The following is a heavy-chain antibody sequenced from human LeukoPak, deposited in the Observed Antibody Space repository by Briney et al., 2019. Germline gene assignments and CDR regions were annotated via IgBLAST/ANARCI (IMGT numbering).Heavy chain of an antibody. D-gene: IGHD1-14*01. V-gene: IGHV3-74*01. CDR1: GFSFSSYW. Sequence: PGGSLSLSCVASGFSFSSYWMHWVRQAPGKGLVWVSRINSAGSSTNYADSVKGRVTISRDNTKKTLFLQINSLRHEDTAVYYCVRVGRVQGPAYDIWGRGTMVTVSS. CDR2: INSAGSST. J-gene: IGHJ3*02. CDR3: VRVGRVQGPAYDI.